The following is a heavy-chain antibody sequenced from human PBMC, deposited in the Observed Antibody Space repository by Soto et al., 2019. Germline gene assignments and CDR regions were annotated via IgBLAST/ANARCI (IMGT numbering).Heavy chain of an antibody. Sequence: QLQLQESGPGLVKPSETLSLTCTVSGGSISSSSYYWGWIRQPPGKGLEWIGSIYYSGSTYYNPSLKSRVTISVDTSKNQFSLKLSSVTAADTAVYYCARERAYEGARAKDYWGQGTLVTVSS. V-gene: IGHV4-39*02. CDR1: GGSISSSSYY. J-gene: IGHJ4*02. D-gene: IGHD1-26*01. CDR3: ARERAYEGARAKDY. CDR2: IYYSGST.